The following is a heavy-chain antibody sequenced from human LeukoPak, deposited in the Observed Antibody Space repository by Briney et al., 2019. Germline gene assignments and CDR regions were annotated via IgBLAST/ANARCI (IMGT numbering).Heavy chain of an antibody. V-gene: IGHV4-59*08. CDR1: GGSISSYY. Sequence: KPSETLSLTCTVSGGSISSYYWSWIRQPPGKGLEWIAYIFYTGSTNYNPSLESRVTISVDTSKNQFSLKVNSVTAADTAVYYCARHVASGDGNYRISDYWGQGTLVTVSS. CDR2: IFYTGST. J-gene: IGHJ4*02. D-gene: IGHD3-22*01. CDR3: ARHVASGDGNYRISDY.